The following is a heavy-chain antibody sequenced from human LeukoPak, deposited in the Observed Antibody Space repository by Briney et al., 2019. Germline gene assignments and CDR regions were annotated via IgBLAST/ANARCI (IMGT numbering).Heavy chain of an antibody. CDR2: IIPILGIA. J-gene: IGHJ4*02. CDR1: GGTFSSYA. Sequence: ASVKVSCKASGGTFSSYAISWVRQAPGQGLEWMGRIIPILGIANYAQKFQGRVTITADKSTSTAYMELSSLRSEDTAVYYCARGTVGIVGATAFNYFDYWGQGTLVTVSS. V-gene: IGHV1-69*04. D-gene: IGHD1-26*01. CDR3: ARGTVGIVGATAFNYFDY.